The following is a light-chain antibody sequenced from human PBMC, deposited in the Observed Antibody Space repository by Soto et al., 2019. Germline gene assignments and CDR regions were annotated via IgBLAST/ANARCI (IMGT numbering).Light chain of an antibody. V-gene: IGLV2-14*01. Sequence: QSALTQPASVSGSPGQSITISCTGTSSDVGGYNYVSWYQQYPGKAPKLMIYDVTNRPSGVSNRFSGSKSGNTASLTISGIQAEDEADYYCSSFTSSNTQVFGGGTKLTVL. CDR1: SSDVGGYNY. CDR3: SSFTSSNTQV. CDR2: DVT. J-gene: IGLJ2*01.